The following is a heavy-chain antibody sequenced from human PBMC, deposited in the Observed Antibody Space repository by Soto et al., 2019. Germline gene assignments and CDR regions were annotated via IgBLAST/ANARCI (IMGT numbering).Heavy chain of an antibody. J-gene: IGHJ4*02. Sequence: QVQLVESGGGVVQPGRSLRLSCAASGFTFSSYGMHWVRQAPGKGLERVAVIWYDGSNKYYADSVKGRFTISRDNSKNTLYLQMNSLRAEDTAVYYCARGKRIAVAGAMGFDYWGQGTLVTVSS. V-gene: IGHV3-33*01. CDR2: IWYDGSNK. D-gene: IGHD6-19*01. CDR3: ARGKRIAVAGAMGFDY. CDR1: GFTFSSYG.